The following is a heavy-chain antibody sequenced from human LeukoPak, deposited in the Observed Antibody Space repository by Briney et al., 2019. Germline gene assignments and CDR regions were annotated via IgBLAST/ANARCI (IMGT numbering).Heavy chain of an antibody. J-gene: IGHJ2*01. V-gene: IGHV4-34*01. CDR3: ARDALRGYCSSTSCRYWYFDL. Sequence: SETLSLTCAVYGGSFSGYYWSWIRRPPGKGLEWIGEINHSGSTNYNPSLKSRVTISVDTSKNQFSLKLSSVTAADTAVYYCARDALRGYCSSTSCRYWYFDLWGRGTLVTVSS. D-gene: IGHD2-2*01. CDR2: INHSGST. CDR1: GGSFSGYY.